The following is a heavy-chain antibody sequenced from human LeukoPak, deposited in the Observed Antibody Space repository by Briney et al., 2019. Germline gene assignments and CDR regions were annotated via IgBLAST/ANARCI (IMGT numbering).Heavy chain of an antibody. V-gene: IGHV3-7*01. CDR2: IKEDGTET. CDR1: GFMFSSNW. J-gene: IGHJ5*02. D-gene: IGHD1-26*01. CDR3: AGDRKSGNFLGEFDH. Sequence: GSLSLSCAASGFMFSSNWMSWVRLAPGKGLEWVANIKEDGTETYYVDSVKGRFTISRDNSKNTLYLQMTSLRAEDTAIYYCAGDRKSGNFLGEFDHWGQGTLVTVSS.